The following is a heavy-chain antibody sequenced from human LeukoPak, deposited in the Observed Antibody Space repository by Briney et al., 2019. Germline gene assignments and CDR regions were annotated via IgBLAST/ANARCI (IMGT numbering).Heavy chain of an antibody. V-gene: IGHV3-23*01. D-gene: IGHD6-19*01. CDR3: AKAQFRSGWYDN. Sequence: PGGSLRLSCEASGFTFSSYAMSWVRQAPGKGLEWVSVISDNGGSTYYADSVKGRFTISRDNFKNTLYLQMNSLRAEATAVYYCAKAQFRSGWYDNWGQGTLVTVSS. CDR2: ISDNGGST. CDR1: GFTFSSYA. J-gene: IGHJ5*02.